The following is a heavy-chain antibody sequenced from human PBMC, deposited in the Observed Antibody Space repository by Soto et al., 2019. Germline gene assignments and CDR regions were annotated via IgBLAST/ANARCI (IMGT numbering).Heavy chain of an antibody. CDR1: GFSFSNAW. CDR3: TTGSVEGV. D-gene: IGHD2-15*01. Sequence: EVQLVESGGGLVKPGGSLRLSCAASGFSFSNAWMNWVRQAPGKGLEWVGRIKRKIDGEATDYAGPVKGRFTVFRDDSKSALYLQMNSLKGDDRAVYYCTTGSVEGVWGQGTRVTVS. V-gene: IGHV3-15*07. J-gene: IGHJ6*02. CDR2: IKRKIDGEAT.